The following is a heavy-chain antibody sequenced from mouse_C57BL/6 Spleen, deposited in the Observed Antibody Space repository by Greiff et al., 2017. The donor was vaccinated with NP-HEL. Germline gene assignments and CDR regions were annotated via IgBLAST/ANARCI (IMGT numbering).Heavy chain of an antibody. CDR2: ISYDGSN. CDR1: GYSITSGYY. CDR3: ARDKNYYGSSDGFAY. Sequence: EVQLQQSGPGLVKPSPSLSLTCSVTGYSITSGYYWNWIRQFPGNKLEWMGYISYDGSNNYNPSLKNRISITRDTSKNQFFLKLNSVTTEDTATYYCARDKNYYGSSDGFAYWGQGTLVTVSA. V-gene: IGHV3-6*01. D-gene: IGHD1-1*01. J-gene: IGHJ3*01.